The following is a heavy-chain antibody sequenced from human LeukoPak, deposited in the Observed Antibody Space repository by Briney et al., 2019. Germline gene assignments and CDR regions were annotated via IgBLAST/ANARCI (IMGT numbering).Heavy chain of an antibody. D-gene: IGHD4-23*01. V-gene: IGHV1-46*01. CDR1: GYTFTGYY. J-gene: IGHJ3*02. CDR2: INPSGGST. Sequence: ASVKVSCKASGYTFTGYYMHWVRQAPGQGLEWMGIINPSGGSTSYAQKFQGRVTMTRDTSTSTVYMELSSLRSEDTAVYYCARDMGTTVVPGILDAFDIWGQGTMVTVSS. CDR3: ARDMGTTVVPGILDAFDI.